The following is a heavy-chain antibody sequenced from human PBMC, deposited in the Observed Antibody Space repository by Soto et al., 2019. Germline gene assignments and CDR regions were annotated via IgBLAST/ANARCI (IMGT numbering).Heavy chain of an antibody. V-gene: IGHV4-31*03. D-gene: IGHD1-26*01. Sequence: PSETLSLTCTVSGGSISSGGYYWSWIRQHPGKGLEWIGYIYYSGSTYYSPSLKSRVTISVDTSKNQFSLKLSSVTAADTAVYYCARWDVRLDAFDIWGQGTMVTVS. J-gene: IGHJ3*02. CDR2: IYYSGST. CDR3: ARWDVRLDAFDI. CDR1: GGSISSGGYY.